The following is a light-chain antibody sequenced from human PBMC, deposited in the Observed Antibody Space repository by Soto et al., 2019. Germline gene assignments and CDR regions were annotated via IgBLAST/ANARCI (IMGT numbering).Light chain of an antibody. CDR3: QQYKTDSHP. J-gene: IGKJ2*01. CDR1: QSISNW. Sequence: DIQMTQSPSTLSASVGDRVTITCRASQSISNWLAWYQQKPGKAPKLLIYRASALERGVPSRVTGSGSGTEFTLTLSSRQPDDFAIYFCQQYKTDSHPFGQGTKLEIK. CDR2: RAS. V-gene: IGKV1-5*03.